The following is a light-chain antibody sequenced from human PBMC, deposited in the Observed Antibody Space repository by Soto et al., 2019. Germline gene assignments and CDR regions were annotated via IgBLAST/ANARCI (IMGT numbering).Light chain of an antibody. CDR2: GAS. CDR3: QQYGSSWT. Sequence: EIVLTQSPCTLSLSPGKRATLSCRASQSISSSYVAWYQQRPGQAPRLLIYGASSRATGIPDRFSGSGSGTEFTLTISSLQSEDFAVYYCQQYGSSWTFGQGTKVDIK. CDR1: QSISSSY. J-gene: IGKJ1*01. V-gene: IGKV3-20*01.